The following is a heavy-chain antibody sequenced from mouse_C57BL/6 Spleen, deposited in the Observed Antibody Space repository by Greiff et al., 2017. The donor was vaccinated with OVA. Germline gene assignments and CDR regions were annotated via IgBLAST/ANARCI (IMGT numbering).Heavy chain of an antibody. D-gene: IGHD4-1*01. V-gene: IGHV6-3*01. CDR1: GFTFSNYW. J-gene: IGHJ2*01. CDR2: IRLKSDNYAT. Sequence: EVTVVESGGGLVQPGGSMKLSCVASGFTFSNYWMNWVRQSPEKGLEWVAQIRLKSDNYATHYAESVKGRFTNSRDDSKSSVYLQMNNLRAEDTGIYYCTVPLTGLDYWGQGTTLTVSS. CDR3: TVPLTGLDY.